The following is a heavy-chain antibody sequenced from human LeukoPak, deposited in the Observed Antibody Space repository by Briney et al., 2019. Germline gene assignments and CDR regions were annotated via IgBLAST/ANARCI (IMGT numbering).Heavy chain of an antibody. Sequence: GRSLRLSCAAPGFTFSSYSMNWVRQAPGKGLEWVSSISSSSSYIYYADSVKGRFTISRDNAKKSLYLQMNSLIAEDMAVYYCARGLAYCGGDRYIRGQGTLVTVSS. D-gene: IGHD2-21*02. J-gene: IGHJ4*02. CDR3: ARGLAYCGGDRYI. CDR2: ISSSSSYI. CDR1: GFTFSSYS. V-gene: IGHV3-21*01.